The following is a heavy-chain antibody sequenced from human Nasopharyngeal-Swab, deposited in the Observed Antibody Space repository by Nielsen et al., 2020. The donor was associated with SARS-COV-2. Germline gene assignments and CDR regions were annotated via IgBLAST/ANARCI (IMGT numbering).Heavy chain of an antibody. CDR1: GYTLTKLS. J-gene: IGHJ5*02. V-gene: IGHV1-24*01. CDR2: FDPEDGET. D-gene: IGHD1-7*01. CDR3: APGGPITGTINWFDP. Sequence: ASVKVSCKVSGYTLTKLSMHWVRQAPGKGLEWMGGFDPEDGETIYAQKFQGRVTMTEDTSTDTAYMELSSLRSEDTAVYYCAPGGPITGTINWFDPWGQGTLVTVSS.